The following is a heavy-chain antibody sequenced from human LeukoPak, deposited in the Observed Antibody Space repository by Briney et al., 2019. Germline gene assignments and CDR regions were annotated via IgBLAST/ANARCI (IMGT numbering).Heavy chain of an antibody. V-gene: IGHV3-30*02. J-gene: IGHJ4*02. CDR1: EFTFSSYG. CDR2: IRYDGSNK. Sequence: GGSLRLSCAASEFTFSSYGMHWVRQAPGKGLEWVAFIRYDGSNKYYVDSVKGRFTISRDNSKNTLYLQMNSLRAEDTAIYYCAKGSSYSYGYNDYWGQGTLVTVSS. CDR3: AKGSSYSYGYNDY. D-gene: IGHD5-18*01.